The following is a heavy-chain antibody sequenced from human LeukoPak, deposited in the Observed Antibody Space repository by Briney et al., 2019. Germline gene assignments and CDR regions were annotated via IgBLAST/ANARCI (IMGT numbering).Heavy chain of an antibody. D-gene: IGHD5-12*01. CDR2: IIPIFGTA. CDR1: GGTFSNYA. Sequence: GASVKVSCKASGGTFSNYAISWVRQAPGQGLEWMGGIIPIFGTAKYAQKFQGRVTITADESTSTAYMELSGLRSEDTAVYYCARGGRIVATILYYFDYWGQGTLVTVSS. V-gene: IGHV1-69*13. CDR3: ARGGRIVATILYYFDY. J-gene: IGHJ4*02.